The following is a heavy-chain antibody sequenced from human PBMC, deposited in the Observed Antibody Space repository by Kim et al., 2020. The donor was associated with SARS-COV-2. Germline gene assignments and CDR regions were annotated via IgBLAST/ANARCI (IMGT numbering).Heavy chain of an antibody. Sequence: SVKVSCKASGGTFSSYAISWVRQAPGQGLEWMGGIIPIFGTANYAQKFQGRVTITADESTSTAYMELSSLRSEDTAVYYCARTLSGGPLGLRGYCSSSSCYGYVDYWGQGTLVTVSS. CDR3: ARTLSGGPLGLRGYCSSSSCYGYVDY. CDR2: IIPIFGTA. V-gene: IGHV1-69*13. J-gene: IGHJ4*02. CDR1: GGTFSSYA. D-gene: IGHD2-2*01.